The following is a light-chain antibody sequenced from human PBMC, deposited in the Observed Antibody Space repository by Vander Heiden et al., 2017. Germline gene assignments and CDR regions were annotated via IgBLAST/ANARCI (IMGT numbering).Light chain of an antibody. CDR2: DDT. Sequence: SDAVTPPPAVSVAPGRPATITCGGNTIGHKGVEHWYQQKPGQAPVLIIYDDTDRPSGIPERFSGSNSGNTATLTISRVEAGDEADYYCHGWDNTSGVVFGGGTKLTVL. V-gene: IGLV3-21*02. J-gene: IGLJ2*01. CDR3: HGWDNTSGVV. CDR1: TIGHKG.